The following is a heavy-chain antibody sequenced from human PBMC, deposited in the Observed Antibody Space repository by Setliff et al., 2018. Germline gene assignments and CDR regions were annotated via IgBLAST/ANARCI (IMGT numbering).Heavy chain of an antibody. CDR1: GLTFSSYW. CDR3: ARGHSSGLTKDAFDM. D-gene: IGHD3-22*01. V-gene: IGHV3-74*01. J-gene: IGHJ3*02. Sequence: GESLKISCAASGLTFSSYWMHWVRQAPGKGLVWVSRITSDGSSTSYADSVKGRFTISRDNAKNTLYLQVNSLRAEDTAVHYCARGHSSGLTKDAFDMWGQGTMVTVSS. CDR2: ITSDGSST.